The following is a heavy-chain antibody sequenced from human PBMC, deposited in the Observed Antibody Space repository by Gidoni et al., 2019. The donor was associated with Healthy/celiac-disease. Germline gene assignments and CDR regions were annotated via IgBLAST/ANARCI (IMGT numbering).Heavy chain of an antibody. V-gene: IGHV4-61*02. CDR2: MQSRGST. D-gene: IGHD1-26*01. CDR3: ARWGSGSHYETDPSYYYGVDV. J-gene: IGHJ6*02. Sequence: QVQLQESGPGLARPSQTLSLTCTFSGLSITNRFYYLTWLRQPPGKGLEWTGRMQSRGSTIYNPSLTGRVTISGDSSKNQISLKLTSVTAADTAIYYCARWGSGSHYETDPSYYYGVDVWGQGTTVIVSS. CDR1: GLSITNRFYY.